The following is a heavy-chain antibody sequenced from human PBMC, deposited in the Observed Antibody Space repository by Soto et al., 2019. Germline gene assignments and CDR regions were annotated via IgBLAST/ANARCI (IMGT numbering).Heavy chain of an antibody. D-gene: IGHD1-1*01. V-gene: IGHV3-21*01. J-gene: IGHJ6*02. CDR2: ISSGSTYI. CDR3: ASVTGSYEWNDGLMDV. Sequence: EVQLVESGGGLVKPGGSLRLSCAASGFTFSTYTMNWVRQAPGKGLEWVSSISSGSTYIYYADSVTGRFTLSGDNAKNSRFLEMNSLRAEDLAVYYCASVTGSYEWNDGLMDVWGQGTPVTVSS. CDR1: GFTFSTYT.